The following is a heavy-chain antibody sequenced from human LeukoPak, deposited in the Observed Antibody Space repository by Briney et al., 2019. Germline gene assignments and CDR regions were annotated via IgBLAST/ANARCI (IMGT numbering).Heavy chain of an antibody. CDR3: AKGVPLVRGVVGYFDY. CDR2: ITGSGDST. CDR1: GFTFSSYA. D-gene: IGHD3-10*01. Sequence: PGGSLRLSCAASGFTFSSYAMNWVRQAPGKGLEWVSGITGSGDSTYYADSVKGRFTISRDNSKNTLYLQMNSLRAEDTAVYYCAKGVPLVRGVVGYFDYWGQGTLVTVSS. V-gene: IGHV3-23*01. J-gene: IGHJ4*02.